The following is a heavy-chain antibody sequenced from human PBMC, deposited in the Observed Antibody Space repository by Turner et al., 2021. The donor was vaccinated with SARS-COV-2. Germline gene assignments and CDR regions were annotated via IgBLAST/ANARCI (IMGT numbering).Heavy chain of an antibody. CDR2: INPSGGST. J-gene: IGHJ4*02. CDR3: ARDIVLIPATYGFDY. V-gene: IGHV1-46*01. D-gene: IGHD2-2*01. Sequence: QVQLVQSGAEVKKPGASVKVSCKASRYTFTSYYMHWVRQAPGQGLEWMGIINPSGGSTSYAQKFQGRVTMTRDTSTSTVYMELSSLRSEDMAVYYCARDIVLIPATYGFDYWGQGTLVTVS. CDR1: RYTFTSYY.